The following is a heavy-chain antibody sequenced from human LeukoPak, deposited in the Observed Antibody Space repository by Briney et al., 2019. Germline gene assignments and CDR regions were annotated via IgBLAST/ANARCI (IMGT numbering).Heavy chain of an antibody. J-gene: IGHJ4*02. CDR3: AKDTYYDFWSGHNPGYFDY. D-gene: IGHD3-3*01. CDR1: GFTFSSYS. V-gene: IGHV3-21*04. CDR2: ISSSSSYI. Sequence: GGSLRLSCAASGFTFSSYSMNWVRQAPGKGLEWVSSISSSSSYIYYADSVKGRFTISRDNAKNSLYLQMNSLRAEDTAVYYCAKDTYYDFWSGHNPGYFDYWGQGTLVTVSS.